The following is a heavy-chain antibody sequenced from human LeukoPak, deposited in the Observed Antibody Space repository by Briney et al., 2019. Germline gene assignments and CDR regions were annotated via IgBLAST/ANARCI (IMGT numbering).Heavy chain of an antibody. J-gene: IGHJ4*02. CDR2: IKSKTDGGTT. D-gene: IGHD3-10*01. Sequence: GGSLRLSCAASGFTFSNAWMSWVRQAPGKGLEWVGRIKSKTDGGTTDYAAPVKGRFTISRDDSKNTLYQQMNSLKTEDTAVYYCTTEYYYGSGSYSLFDYWGQGTLVTVSS. V-gene: IGHV3-15*01. CDR1: GFTFSNAW. CDR3: TTEYYYGSGSYSLFDY.